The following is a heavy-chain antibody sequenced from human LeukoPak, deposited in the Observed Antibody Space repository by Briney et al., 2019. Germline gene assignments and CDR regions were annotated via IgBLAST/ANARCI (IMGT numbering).Heavy chain of an antibody. V-gene: IGHV4-34*01. CDR1: GESFNGYY. J-gene: IGHJ4*02. Sequence: SETLSLTCAVYGESFNGYYWSWIRQPPGKGLEWIGEISHSGNTNYNPSLKSRVTISVDTSKNQFSLKLSSVTAADTAVYYCARGYYDILTGPHPYFDYWGQGTLVTVSS. CDR3: ARGYYDILTGPHPYFDY. CDR2: ISHSGNT. D-gene: IGHD3-9*01.